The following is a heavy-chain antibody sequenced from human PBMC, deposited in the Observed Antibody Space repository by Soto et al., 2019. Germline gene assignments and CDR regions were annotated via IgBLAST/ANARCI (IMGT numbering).Heavy chain of an antibody. V-gene: IGHV1-2*02. CDR2: INPDSGVI. CDR1: GYTFTDFY. Sequence: GASVKVSCKASGYTFTDFYVYWVRQAPGQGLELMGGINPDSGVIDYAQKFRGRVTMTRDTSISTSYMELSGLSSDDTAMYYCARQIYDSDTGPNFQYYFDSWGQGTPVTVSS. J-gene: IGHJ4*02. CDR3: ARQIYDSDTGPNFQYYFDS. D-gene: IGHD3-22*01.